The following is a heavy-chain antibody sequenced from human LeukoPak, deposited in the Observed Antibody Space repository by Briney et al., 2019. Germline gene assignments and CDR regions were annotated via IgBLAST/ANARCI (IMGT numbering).Heavy chain of an antibody. CDR1: GGSFSGYY. Sequence: SDTLSLTCAVYGGSFSGYYWSWIRQPPGKGLEWIGEINHSGSTNYNPSLKSRVTISVDTSKNQFSLKLSSVTAADTAVYYCARVDTAMADFDYWGQGTLVTVSS. J-gene: IGHJ4*02. D-gene: IGHD5-18*01. CDR2: INHSGST. V-gene: IGHV4-34*01. CDR3: ARVDTAMADFDY.